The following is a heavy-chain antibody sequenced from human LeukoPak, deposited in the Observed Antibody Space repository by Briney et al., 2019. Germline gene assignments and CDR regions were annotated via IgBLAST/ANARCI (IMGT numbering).Heavy chain of an antibody. V-gene: IGHV4-38-2*02. J-gene: IGHJ4*02. CDR1: GFTFSSYS. Sequence: GSLRLSCAASGFTFSSYSMNWVRQAPGKGLEWIGSIYYSGSTYYNPSLKSRVTISVDTSKNQLSLKLSSVTAADTAVYYCARDGGTGAARYDNWGQGTLVTVSS. D-gene: IGHD6-6*01. CDR2: IYYSGST. CDR3: ARDGGTGAARYDN.